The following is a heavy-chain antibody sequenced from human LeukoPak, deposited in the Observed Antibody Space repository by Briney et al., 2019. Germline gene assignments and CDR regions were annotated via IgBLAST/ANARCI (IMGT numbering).Heavy chain of an antibody. Sequence: GESLKISCKGSGYSFTSYWIGWVRQMPGKGLEWMGIIYPGDSDTRYSPSFQGRITIPADKSISTTYLQWSSLQASDTAMYYCATQGVGGTGTYYFDYWGQGTMITVS. D-gene: IGHD6-19*01. J-gene: IGHJ4*02. CDR3: ATQGVGGTGTYYFDY. CDR1: GYSFTSYW. V-gene: IGHV5-51*01. CDR2: IYPGDSDT.